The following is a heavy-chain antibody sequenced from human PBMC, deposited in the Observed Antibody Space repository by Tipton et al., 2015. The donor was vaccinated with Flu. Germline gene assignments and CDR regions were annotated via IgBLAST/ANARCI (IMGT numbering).Heavy chain of an antibody. CDR3: ARVLGTNYYDSSGYIDY. V-gene: IGHV4-38-2*02. J-gene: IGHJ4*02. D-gene: IGHD3-22*01. Sequence: TLSLTCTVSGYSISSGYYWGWIRQPPGKGLEWIGSIYHSGSTYYNPSLKSRVTISVDTSKNQFSLKLSSVTAADTAVYYCARVLGTNYYDSSGYIDYWGQGTLVTVSS. CDR1: GYSISSGYY. CDR2: IYHSGST.